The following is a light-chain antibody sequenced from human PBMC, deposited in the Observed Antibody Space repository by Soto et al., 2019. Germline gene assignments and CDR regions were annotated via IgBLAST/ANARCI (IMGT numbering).Light chain of an antibody. CDR1: NFNIGSHT. CDR2: NNN. J-gene: IGLJ3*02. CDR3: SVWDDSLRGWV. Sequence: QSVLTQPPSASGTPGQRVTISCSGSNFNIGSHTVNWYQQLPGTAPKLLMHNNNQRPSGVPDRFSGYKSGTSASLAISGLQSEDEADYTCSVWDDSLRGWVFGGGTKVTVL. V-gene: IGLV1-44*01.